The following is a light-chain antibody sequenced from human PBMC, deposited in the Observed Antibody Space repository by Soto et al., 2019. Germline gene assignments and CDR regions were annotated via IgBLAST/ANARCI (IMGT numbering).Light chain of an antibody. CDR3: QQRSNLTIP. CDR1: QNIENK. V-gene: IGKV3-11*01. CDR2: DAS. Sequence: ETVVTQSPATLSVSPRERATLSCRASQNIENKLVWYQQKHGQVPRLLIYDASTRATGIPAGFSGSGSGTDFTLTISSLEPEDFAVDYCQQRSNLTIPFGQRTRLEI. J-gene: IGKJ5*01.